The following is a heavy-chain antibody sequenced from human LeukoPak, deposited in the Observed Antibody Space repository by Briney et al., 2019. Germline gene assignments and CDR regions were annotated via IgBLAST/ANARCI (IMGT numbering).Heavy chain of an antibody. J-gene: IGHJ5*01. V-gene: IGHV4-34*01. Sequence: SETLSLTCAVYDGSLNNYYWNWIRQPPGKGLEWIGEINHSGETYYNPSLKSRVTISVDTSKNQISLSVNSVTAADTAVYFCARGPGSGSYYAWFDSWGQEPWSPSPQ. CDR3: ARGPGSGSYYAWFDS. CDR2: INHSGET. CDR1: DGSLNNYY. D-gene: IGHD1-26*01.